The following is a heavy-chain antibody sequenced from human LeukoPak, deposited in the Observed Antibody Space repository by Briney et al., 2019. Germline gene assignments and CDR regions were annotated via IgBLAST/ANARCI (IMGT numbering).Heavy chain of an antibody. Sequence: GGSLRLSCAASGFTFSSYAMHWVRQAPGKGLEYVSAISSNGGSTYYANSVKGRFTISRDNSKNTLYLQMGSLRAEDMAVYYCARRVSDFWSGHVDCWGQGTLVTVSS. CDR3: ARRVSDFWSGHVDC. D-gene: IGHD3-3*01. J-gene: IGHJ4*02. CDR2: ISSNGGST. CDR1: GFTFSSYA. V-gene: IGHV3-64*01.